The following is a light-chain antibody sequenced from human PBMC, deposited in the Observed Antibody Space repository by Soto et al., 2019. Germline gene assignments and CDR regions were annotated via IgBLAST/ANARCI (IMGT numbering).Light chain of an antibody. V-gene: IGLV4-69*01. Sequence: QPVLTQSPSASASLGASVKLTCTLSSGHSSYAIAWHQQQPEKGPRYLMKLNSDGSHSKGDGLPDRFSGSSSGAERYLTTSSLQSEDEADYYCQTWGTGIQVFGGGTKLTVL. CDR1: SGHSSYA. J-gene: IGLJ2*01. CDR3: QTWGTGIQV. CDR2: LNSDGSH.